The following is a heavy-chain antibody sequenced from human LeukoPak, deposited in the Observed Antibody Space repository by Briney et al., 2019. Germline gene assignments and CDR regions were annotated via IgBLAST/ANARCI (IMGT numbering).Heavy chain of an antibody. CDR2: INPNGGGT. CDR3: VRGTAAPNYFDY. CDR1: GYTFSDYY. J-gene: IGHJ4*02. V-gene: IGHV1-2*02. D-gene: IGHD6-13*01. Sequence: PGASVKVSCKASGYTFSDYYVPWVRQAPGQGLEWVAWINPNGGGTNYAQNLQGRVTVTSDTSISTVHMEVRSLRSDDTAVYYCVRGTAAPNYFDYWGQGTLVTVSS.